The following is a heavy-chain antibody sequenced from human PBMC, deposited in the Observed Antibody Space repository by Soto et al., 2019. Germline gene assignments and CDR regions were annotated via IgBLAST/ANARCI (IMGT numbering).Heavy chain of an antibody. CDR2: IYPGDSDT. CDR3: ARRVVECGGDWFWSDP. Sequence: GASLKISCKGSGYSFSTHWIACVRQMPGKGLEWMVIIYPGDSDTRYSPSFQGQVTISADKSISTAYLQWSSLKASDTAMYYCARRVVECGGDWFWSDPWGQGTLVTVSS. V-gene: IGHV5-51*01. J-gene: IGHJ5*02. D-gene: IGHD2-21*02. CDR1: GYSFSTHW.